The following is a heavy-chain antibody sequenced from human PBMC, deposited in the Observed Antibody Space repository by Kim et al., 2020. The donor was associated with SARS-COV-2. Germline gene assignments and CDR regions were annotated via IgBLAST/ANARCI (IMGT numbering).Heavy chain of an antibody. CDR3: ARGGWYPEY. Sequence: GGSLRLSCAASGFTFSSSWMTWVRQTPGKGLERVANIKEDGSETYYVDAVKGRFIIFRDNAKNSLYLQMNSLRADDTAVYYCARGGWYPEYWGQGTLVTVSS. J-gene: IGHJ4*02. D-gene: IGHD6-19*01. CDR2: IKEDGSET. CDR1: GFTFSSSW. V-gene: IGHV3-7*04.